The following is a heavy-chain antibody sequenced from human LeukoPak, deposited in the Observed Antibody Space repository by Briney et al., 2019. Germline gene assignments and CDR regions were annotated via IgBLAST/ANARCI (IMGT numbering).Heavy chain of an antibody. V-gene: IGHV3-30*18. CDR1: GFTFRRYG. D-gene: IGHD2-8*01. CDR3: AKEGTRMASSYFDY. J-gene: IGHJ4*02. Sequence: GGSLRLSCAASGFTFRRYGMRWVREAPGEGLEWVAVISHDGTVPHSADSVKGRFTISRENSDNPLYLQMNSLRDEDAGMYYCAKEGTRMASSYFDYWGQGTLISVSS. CDR2: ISHDGTVP.